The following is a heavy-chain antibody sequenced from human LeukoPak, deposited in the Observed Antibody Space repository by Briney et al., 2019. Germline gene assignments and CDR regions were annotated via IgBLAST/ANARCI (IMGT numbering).Heavy chain of an antibody. CDR2: ISSSSSYI. J-gene: IGHJ6*03. D-gene: IGHD6-19*01. CDR3: AKRGGSSGWRHYYYYYYMDV. Sequence: GGSLRLSCAASGFTFSSYSMNWVRQAPGKGLEWVSSISSSSSYIYYADSVKGRFTISRDNAKNSLYLQMNSLRAEDTAVYYCAKRGGSSGWRHYYYYYYMDVWGKGTTVTISS. V-gene: IGHV3-21*01. CDR1: GFTFSSYS.